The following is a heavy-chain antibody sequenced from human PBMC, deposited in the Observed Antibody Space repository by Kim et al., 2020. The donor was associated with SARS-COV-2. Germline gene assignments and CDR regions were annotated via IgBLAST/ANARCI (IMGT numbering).Heavy chain of an antibody. CDR1: GGSISSSSYY. CDR2: IYYSGST. J-gene: IGHJ6*02. Sequence: SETLSLTCTVPGGSISSSSYYWGWIRQPPGKGLEWIGSIYYSGSTYYNPSLKSRVTISVDTSKNQFSLKLSSVTAADTAVYYCVGCEGVRGGQQLVYYYYYGMDVWGQGTTVTVSS. V-gene: IGHV4-39*01. CDR3: VGCEGVRGGQQLVYYYYYGMDV. D-gene: IGHD6-13*01.